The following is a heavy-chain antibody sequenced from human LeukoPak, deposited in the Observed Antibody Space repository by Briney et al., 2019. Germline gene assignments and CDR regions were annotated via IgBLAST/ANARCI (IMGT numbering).Heavy chain of an antibody. CDR3: VATVTILDY. CDR1: GFTFSSYG. V-gene: IGHV3-30*03. D-gene: IGHD4-17*01. J-gene: IGHJ4*02. CDR2: TPYDGSNK. Sequence: PGRSLRLSCAASGFTFSSYGMHWVRQAPGKGLEWVAVTPYDGSNKYYADSVKGRFTISRDNSKNTLYLQMNSLRAEDTAVYYCVATVTILDYWGQGTLVTVSS.